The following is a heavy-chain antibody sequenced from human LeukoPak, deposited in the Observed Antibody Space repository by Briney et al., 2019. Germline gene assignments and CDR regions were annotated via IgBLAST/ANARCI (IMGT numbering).Heavy chain of an antibody. CDR1: GFTFSTHA. CDR3: AKDGCSSTSCYVDY. Sequence: GGSLRLSCAASGFTFSTHAMSWVRQAPGKGLEWVSTISGSGGSTYYADSVKGRFTISRDNSKNTLYLQMNSLRAEDTAVYYCAKDGCSSTSCYVDYWGQGTLVTVSS. J-gene: IGHJ4*02. D-gene: IGHD2-2*01. V-gene: IGHV3-23*01. CDR2: ISGSGGST.